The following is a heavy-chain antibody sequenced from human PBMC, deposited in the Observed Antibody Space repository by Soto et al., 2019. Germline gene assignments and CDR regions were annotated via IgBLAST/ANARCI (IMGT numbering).Heavy chain of an antibody. V-gene: IGHV4-31*03. CDR2: IYYSGST. CDR1: GESVIIGXYY. Sequence: TXSLTCIAPGESVIIGXYYGLWLRGHPGKGLEWIGYIYYSGSTYYNPSLKSRVTISVDTSKNQFSLKLSSVTAADTAVYYCARDRTPAGDAFDIWGQGTMLNV. J-gene: IGHJ3*02. CDR3: ARDRTPAGDAFDI.